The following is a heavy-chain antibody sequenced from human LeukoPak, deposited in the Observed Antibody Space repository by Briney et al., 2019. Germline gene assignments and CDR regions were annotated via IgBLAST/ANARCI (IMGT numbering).Heavy chain of an antibody. CDR3: ATHGLLRYFDWLPWWSDY. Sequence: SETLSPTCTVSGGSISSSSYYWGWIRQPPGKGLEWIGSIYYSGSTYYNPSLKSRVTISVDTSKNQFSLKLSSVTAADTAVYYCATHGLLRYFDWLPWWSDYWGQGTLVTVSS. V-gene: IGHV4-39*01. J-gene: IGHJ4*02. D-gene: IGHD3-9*01. CDR2: IYYSGST. CDR1: GGSISSSSYY.